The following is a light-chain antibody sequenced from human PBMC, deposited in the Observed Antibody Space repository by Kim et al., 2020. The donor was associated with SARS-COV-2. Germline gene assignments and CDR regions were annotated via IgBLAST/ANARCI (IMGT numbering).Light chain of an antibody. V-gene: IGLV10-54*04. CDR2: RNH. J-gene: IGLJ3*02. CDR1: SDNVGKEG. Sequence: QTATLTCTGNSDNVGKEGAAWLQQHQGQPPKLLSYRNHDRPSGISERFSSSTSGNTAYLTITGLQPEDEADYYCSGWDSRLRGWVFGGGTQLTVL. CDR3: SGWDSRLRGWV.